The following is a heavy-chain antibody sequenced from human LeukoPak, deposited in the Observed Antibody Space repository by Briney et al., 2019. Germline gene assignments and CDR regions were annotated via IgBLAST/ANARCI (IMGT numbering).Heavy chain of an antibody. CDR2: IYHSGST. CDR3: ARGYDSSGYYLFDY. D-gene: IGHD3-22*01. CDR1: GSSISSGGYS. V-gene: IGHV4-30-2*01. Sequence: PSETLSLTCAVSGSSISSGGYSWSWIRQPPGKGLEWIGYIYHSGSTYYNPSLKSRVTISVDRSKNQFSLKLSSVTAADTAVYYCARGYDSSGYYLFDYWGQGTLVTVSS. J-gene: IGHJ4*02.